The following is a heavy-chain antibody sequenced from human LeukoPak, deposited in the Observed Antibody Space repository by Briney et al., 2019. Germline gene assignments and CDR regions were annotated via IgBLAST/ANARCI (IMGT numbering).Heavy chain of an antibody. CDR1: GGSISSYY. D-gene: IGHD3-22*01. CDR3: ATSRGYYYDSSGYYYVRGGAFDI. J-gene: IGHJ3*02. Sequence: LSLTCTVSGGSISSYYWSWIRQAPGKGLEWVSGISWNSGSIGYADSVKGRFTISRDNAKNSLYLQMNSLRAEDMALYYCATSRGYYYDSSGYYYVRGGAFDIWGQGTMVTVSS. CDR2: ISWNSGSI. V-gene: IGHV3-9*03.